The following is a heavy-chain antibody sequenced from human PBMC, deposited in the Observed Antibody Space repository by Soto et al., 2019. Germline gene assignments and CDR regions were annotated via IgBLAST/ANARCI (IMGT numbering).Heavy chain of an antibody. V-gene: IGHV3-23*01. D-gene: IGHD2-2*01. CDR2: ISGSGGST. CDR3: AKTYCSSTSCYGLFDY. Sequence: GGSLRLSCAASGFTFNSYALSWVRQAPGKGLEWVSAISGSGGSTYYADSVKGRFTISRDNSKNTLYLQMNSLRAEDTAVYYCAKTYCSSTSCYGLFDYWGQGTLVTVSS. CDR1: GFTFNSYA. J-gene: IGHJ4*02.